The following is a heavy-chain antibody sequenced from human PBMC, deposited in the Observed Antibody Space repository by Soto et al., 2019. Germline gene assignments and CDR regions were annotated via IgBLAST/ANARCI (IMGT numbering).Heavy chain of an antibody. CDR2: ISYDGSNK. J-gene: IGHJ4*02. V-gene: IGHV3-30*18. Sequence: GGSLRLSCAASGFTFSSYGMHWVRQAPGKGLEWVAVISYDGSNKYYADSVKGRFTISRDNSKNTLYLQMNSLRAEDTAVYYCAKEFYDILTGYSTPVDYWGQGTLVTVSS. CDR1: GFTFSSYG. D-gene: IGHD3-9*01. CDR3: AKEFYDILTGYSTPVDY.